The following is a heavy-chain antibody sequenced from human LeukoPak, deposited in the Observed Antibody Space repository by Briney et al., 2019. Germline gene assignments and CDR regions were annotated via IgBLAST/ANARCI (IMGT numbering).Heavy chain of an antibody. CDR3: AREKGRGVISPYYDC. Sequence: GGSLRLSCAASGLTFRNNYMSWVRQSPGKGLEWVSVIYSDGSTYYEDSVKGRFTISRDTSKNTLSLQMSSLRVEDTAVYFCAREKGRGVISPYYDCWGQGTLVTVSS. J-gene: IGHJ4*02. CDR1: GLTFRNNY. D-gene: IGHD3-10*01. V-gene: IGHV3-53*01. CDR2: IYSDGST.